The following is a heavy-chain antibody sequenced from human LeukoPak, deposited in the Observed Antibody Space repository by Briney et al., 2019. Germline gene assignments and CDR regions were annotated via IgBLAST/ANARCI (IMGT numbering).Heavy chain of an antibody. Sequence: PGGSLRLSCAASGFTVSSNYMSWVRQAPGKGLEGVSVIYGGGSTYYADSVKGRFTISRDNSKNTLYLQMNSLRAEDTAVYYCACSSTYYYGSGSYVGPPNYYYYGMDGWGQGTTVTVSS. CDR3: ACSSTYYYGSGSYVGPPNYYYYGMDG. CDR2: IYGGGST. CDR1: GFTVSSNY. V-gene: IGHV3-66*01. J-gene: IGHJ6*02. D-gene: IGHD3-10*01.